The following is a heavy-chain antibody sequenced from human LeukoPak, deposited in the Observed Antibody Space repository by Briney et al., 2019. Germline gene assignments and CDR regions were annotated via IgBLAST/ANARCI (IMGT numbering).Heavy chain of an antibody. D-gene: IGHD3-22*01. Sequence: GVSLRLSCAASGFTFRNAWMNWVRQAPGKGLEWVGRIKSKTDGGTTDYAAPVKGRFSISRDDSKNTLYLQMNSLKTEDTAVYYCTTMDYFDSSAYYHPSDYWGQGTLVTVSS. CDR3: TTMDYFDSSAYYHPSDY. J-gene: IGHJ4*02. CDR2: IKSKTDGGTT. CDR1: GFTFRNAW. V-gene: IGHV3-15*01.